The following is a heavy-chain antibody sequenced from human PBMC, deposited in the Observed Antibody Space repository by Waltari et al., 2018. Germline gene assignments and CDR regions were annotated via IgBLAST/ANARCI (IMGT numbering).Heavy chain of an antibody. J-gene: IGHJ4*02. CDR1: ASPFSGSW. CDR3: ARKGGRGYPYGPFYYDY. CDR2: INMDGGFG. V-gene: IGHV3-74*01. Sequence: EVQLVEAGGALVQPGGPVRSAWAAAASPFSGSWLHWVRQVPGKGLEWVARINMDGGFGSYEDSVKGRFTISRDNSKNMVYLQMNSLRIEDTAVYYCARKGGRGYPYGPFYYDYWGQGTLVTVSS. D-gene: IGHD5-18*01.